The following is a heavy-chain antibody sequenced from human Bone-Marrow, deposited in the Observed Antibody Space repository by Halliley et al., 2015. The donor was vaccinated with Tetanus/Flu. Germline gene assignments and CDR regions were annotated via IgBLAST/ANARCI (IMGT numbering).Heavy chain of an antibody. CDR2: YYSGST. V-gene: IGHV4-31*02. CDR3: ARDRLEYYDSVSRLLLDF. J-gene: IGHJ4*02. D-gene: IGHD3-10*01. Sequence: YYSGSTYYNPPLENRVTLSIDTSKNQFSLKLTSVTAADTAVYYCARDRLEYYDSVSRLLLDFWGQGTPVTVSS.